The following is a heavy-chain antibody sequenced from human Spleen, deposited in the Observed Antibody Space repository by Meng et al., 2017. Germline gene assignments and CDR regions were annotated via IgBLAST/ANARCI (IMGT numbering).Heavy chain of an antibody. V-gene: IGHV3-15*01. CDR3: TTLGTRLKSTGSDC. Sequence: GESLKISCAASGFRFNDAWMTWVRQAPGKGLEWVGRIKNEGDGGTADYGAPVKGRFSISRDDSKMTLYLQMNSLKIDDTARYFCTTLGTRLKSTGSDCWGQGTRVTVYS. CDR2: IKNEGDGGTA. D-gene: IGHD1-1*01. CDR1: GFRFNDAW. J-gene: IGHJ4*02.